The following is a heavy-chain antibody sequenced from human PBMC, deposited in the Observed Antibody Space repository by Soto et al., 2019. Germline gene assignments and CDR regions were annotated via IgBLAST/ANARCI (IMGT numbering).Heavy chain of an antibody. CDR3: ARGYFSVTGGSGSTFDY. V-gene: IGHV1-8*01. J-gene: IGHJ4*02. CDR2: MNPNSGNT. Sequence: QVQLVQSGAEVKKPGASVKVSCKASGYTFTSYDINWVRQATGQGLEWMGWMNPNSGNTGYAQKFQGRVPMTRNTPISTAYMELSSRRSEDTAVYYCARGYFSVTGGSGSTFDYWGQGTLVTVSS. D-gene: IGHD3-10*01. CDR1: GYTFTSYD.